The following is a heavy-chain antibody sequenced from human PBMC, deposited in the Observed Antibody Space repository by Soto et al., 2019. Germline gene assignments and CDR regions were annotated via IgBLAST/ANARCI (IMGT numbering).Heavy chain of an antibody. D-gene: IGHD6-19*01. CDR1: GYTFTGYY. J-gene: IGHJ4*02. Sequence: GASVKVSCKASGYTFTGYYMHWVRQAPGQGLEWMGWINPNSGGTNYAQKFQGRVTMTRDTSISTAYMELSRLRSDDTAVYYCARDSSGHTLPGFNFDYWGQGSLVTVSS. CDR3: ARDSSGHTLPGFNFDY. V-gene: IGHV1-2*02. CDR2: INPNSGGT.